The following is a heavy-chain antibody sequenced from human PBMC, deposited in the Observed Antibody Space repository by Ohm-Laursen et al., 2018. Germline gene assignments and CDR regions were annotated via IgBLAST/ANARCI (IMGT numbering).Heavy chain of an antibody. V-gene: IGHV4-59*08. D-gene: IGHD3-22*01. CDR1: DASISSHY. CDR3: ARTAHYYDSSDYYKFYFDY. J-gene: IGHJ4*02. CDR2: IHYSGST. Sequence: SDTLSLTCTVSDASISSHYWSWIRQPPGKGLEWIAYIHYSGSTNYNPSLKSRVTMSMDTSKNQFSLKLSSVTAADTAVYFCARTAHYYDSSDYYKFYFDYWGQGTLVTVSS.